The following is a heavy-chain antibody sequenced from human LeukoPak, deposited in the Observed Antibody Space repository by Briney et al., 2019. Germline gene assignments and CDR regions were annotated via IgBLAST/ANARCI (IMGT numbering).Heavy chain of an antibody. V-gene: IGHV3-48*01. D-gene: IGHD4-17*01. CDR3: AREEYGDYPINY. CDR1: GFTFSSYS. J-gene: IGHJ4*02. Sequence: GGSLRLSCAASGFTFSSYSMNWVRQAPGKGLEWVSYISSSSTIYYADSVKGRFTISRDNSKNTLYLQMNSLRAEDTAVYYCAREEYGDYPINYWGQGTLVTVSS. CDR2: ISSSSTI.